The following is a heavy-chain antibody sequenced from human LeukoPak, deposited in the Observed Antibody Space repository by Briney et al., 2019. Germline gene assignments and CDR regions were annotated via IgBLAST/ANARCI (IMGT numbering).Heavy chain of an antibody. CDR1: GYTFTSYG. CDR2: ISAYNGNT. V-gene: IGHV1-18*01. D-gene: IGHD3-22*01. CDR3: ARDEDKTYYYDSSAAGDAFDI. Sequence: ASVKVSCKASGYTFTSYGISWVRQAPGQGLEWMGWISAYNGNTNYAQKLQGRVTMTTDTSTSTAYMELRSLRSDDTAVYYCARDEDKTYYYDSSAAGDAFDIWGQGTMVTVSS. J-gene: IGHJ3*02.